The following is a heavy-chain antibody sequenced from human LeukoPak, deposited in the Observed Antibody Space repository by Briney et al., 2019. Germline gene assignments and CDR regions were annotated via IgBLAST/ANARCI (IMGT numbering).Heavy chain of an antibody. V-gene: IGHV4-59*12. D-gene: IGHD3-10*01. CDR3: ARDDRGVPFDY. CDR1: GGSISSYY. Sequence: SETLSLTCTVFGGSISSYYWSWIRQPPGKGLEWIGYIYYSGSTNYNPSLKSRVTISVDTSKNQFSLKLSSVTAADTAVYYCARDDRGVPFDYWGQGTLVTVSS. J-gene: IGHJ4*02. CDR2: IYYSGST.